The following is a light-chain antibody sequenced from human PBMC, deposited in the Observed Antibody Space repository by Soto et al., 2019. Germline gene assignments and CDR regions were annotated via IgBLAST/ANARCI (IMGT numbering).Light chain of an antibody. CDR3: QQCDYLPLT. V-gene: IGKV1-33*01. CDR2: DAS. CDR1: QDIASW. J-gene: IGKJ4*01. Sequence: DIQMTQSPSSLSASVGDRVTITCRASQDIASWLNWYQQKPGKAPKLLIYDASNLETGVPSRFSGSGSGTDFTFTISSLQPEDIATYYCQQCDYLPLTFGGGTKVEIK.